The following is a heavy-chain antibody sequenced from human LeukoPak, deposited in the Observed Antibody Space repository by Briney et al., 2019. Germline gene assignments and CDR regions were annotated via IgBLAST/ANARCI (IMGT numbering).Heavy chain of an antibody. CDR3: ARDTYYYDSSGYYRLDY. CDR2: IYTSGST. V-gene: IGHV4-4*07. Sequence: SETLSLTCTVSGVSISSYYWSWIRQPAGKGLEWIGRIYTSGSTNYNPSLKSRVTMSVDTSKNQFSLKLSSVTAADTAVYYCARDTYYYDSSGYYRLDYWGQGTLVTVS. CDR1: GVSISSYY. J-gene: IGHJ4*02. D-gene: IGHD3-22*01.